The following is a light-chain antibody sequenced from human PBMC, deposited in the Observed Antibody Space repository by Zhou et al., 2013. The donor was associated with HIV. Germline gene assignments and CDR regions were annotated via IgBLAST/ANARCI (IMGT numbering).Light chain of an antibody. J-gene: IGKJ1*01. CDR2: QAS. V-gene: IGKV1-5*03. CDR3: QQYDRYLT. Sequence: IQMTQSPSTLSASVGDRVTITCRASQSVSNWLAWYQQKPGKAPKLLIYQASTLDSGVPSRFSGSGSGTEFTLTISSLQPDDFATYYCQQYDRYLTFGQGTKVEIK. CDR1: QSVSNW.